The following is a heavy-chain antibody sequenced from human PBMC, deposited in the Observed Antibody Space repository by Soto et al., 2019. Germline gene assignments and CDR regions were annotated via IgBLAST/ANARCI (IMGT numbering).Heavy chain of an antibody. CDR2: ISYDGSNK. Sequence: VQLVESGGGVVQPGRSLRLSCAASGFTFSSYGMHWVRQAPGKGLEWVAVISYDGSNKYYADSVKGRFTISRDNSKNTLYLQMNSLRAEDTAVYYCATQREVLDVFWNAFDIWGQGTMVTVSS. CDR1: GFTFSSYG. V-gene: IGHV3-30*03. D-gene: IGHD3-3*01. CDR3: ATQREVLDVFWNAFDI. J-gene: IGHJ3*02.